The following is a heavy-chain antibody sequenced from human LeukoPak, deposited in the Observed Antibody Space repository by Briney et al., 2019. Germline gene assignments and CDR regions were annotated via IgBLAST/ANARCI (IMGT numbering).Heavy chain of an antibody. J-gene: IGHJ4*02. CDR3: ARGLHYYDSSGYYHY. CDR1: GYTFTGYY. V-gene: IGHV1-2*04. D-gene: IGHD3-22*01. Sequence: ASVKVSCKASGYTFTGYYMHWVRQAPGQGLEWMGWINPNSGGTNYAQKFQGWVTMTRDTSISTAYMELSRLRSDDTAVYYCARGLHYYDSSGYYHYWGQGTLVTVSS. CDR2: INPNSGGT.